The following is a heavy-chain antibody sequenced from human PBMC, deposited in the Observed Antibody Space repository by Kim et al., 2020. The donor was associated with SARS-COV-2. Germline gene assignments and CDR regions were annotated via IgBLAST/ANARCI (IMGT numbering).Heavy chain of an antibody. V-gene: IGHV4-34*01. Sequence: SETLSLTCAVYGGSFSGYYWSWIRQPPGKGLEWIGEINHSGSTNYNPSLKSRVTISVDTSKNQFSLKLSSVTAADTAVYYCARRRNPITIFGARRSLYGMDVWGQGTTVTVSS. CDR3: ARRRNPITIFGARRSLYGMDV. CDR1: GGSFSGYY. D-gene: IGHD3-3*01. CDR2: INHSGST. J-gene: IGHJ6*02.